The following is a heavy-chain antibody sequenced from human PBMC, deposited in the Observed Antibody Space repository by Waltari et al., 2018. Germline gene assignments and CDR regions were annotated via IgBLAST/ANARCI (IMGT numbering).Heavy chain of an antibody. V-gene: IGHV3-23*04. CDR1: GFTFSRYA. J-gene: IGHJ6*02. CDR2: ISGSGGST. CDR3: AKSRRYCTNGVCYMYGMDV. Sequence: EVQLVESGGGLVQPGGSLRLSCAASGFTFSRYAMSWVRQAPGQGLEWVSAISGSGGSTYYADSVKGRFTISRDNSKNTLYLQMNSLRAEDTAVYYCAKSRRYCTNGVCYMYGMDVWGQGTTVTVSS. D-gene: IGHD2-8*01.